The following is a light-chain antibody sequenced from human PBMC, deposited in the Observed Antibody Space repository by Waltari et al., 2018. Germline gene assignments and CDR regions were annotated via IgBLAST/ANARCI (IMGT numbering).Light chain of an antibody. CDR3: QQYDHWPPWT. Sequence: DIQMTQSPSTLSASVGDRVTITCRASQSIDNWLAWYQQKPGKAPKLLIFKASTLESGVPSRFSGSGSGTEFTLTISSLQSEDFAVYYCQQYDHWPPWTLAQGTKVEIK. CDR1: QSIDNW. J-gene: IGKJ1*01. V-gene: IGKV1-5*03. CDR2: KAS.